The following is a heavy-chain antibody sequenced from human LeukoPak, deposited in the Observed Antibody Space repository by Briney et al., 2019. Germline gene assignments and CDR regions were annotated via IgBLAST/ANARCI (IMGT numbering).Heavy chain of an antibody. CDR2: ISFDGNTK. CDR1: GFAFSTYA. J-gene: IGHJ4*02. Sequence: GRSLRLSCAASGFAFSTYAMHWVRQAPGKGLEWVAVISFDGNTKYYADSVKGRFTISRDNSKNTLYLQMNGLRTEDTAIYYCTRRGGGYEFGYWGQGTLVTVSS. D-gene: IGHD5-12*01. CDR3: TRRGGGYEFGY. V-gene: IGHV3-30-3*01.